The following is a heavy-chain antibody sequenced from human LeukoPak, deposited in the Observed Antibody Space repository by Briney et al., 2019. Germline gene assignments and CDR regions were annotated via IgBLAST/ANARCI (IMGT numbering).Heavy chain of an antibody. CDR2: FYPENDES. J-gene: IGHJ4*02. CDR1: GHTLSQLP. CDR3: ATEVTSIVPDY. V-gene: IGHV1-24*01. Sequence: ASVKVSCKVSGHTLSQLPMYWVRQAPGERLEWRGGFYPENDESIYAQKFRVRVNMPEDTSTDTAYMELLSLSSDDPAVYYCATEVTSIVPDYWGQGTLVTVSS. D-gene: IGHD2-21*02.